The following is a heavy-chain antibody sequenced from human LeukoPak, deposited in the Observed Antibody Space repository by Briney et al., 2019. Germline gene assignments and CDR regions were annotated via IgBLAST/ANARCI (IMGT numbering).Heavy chain of an antibody. CDR1: GGSISSSSYY. V-gene: IGHV4-39*01. CDR3: ARHYCSGGSCYLDY. Sequence: SETLSLTCTVSGGSISSSSYYWGWIRQPPGKGLEWIGSIYYSGSTYHNPSLKSRVTISVDTSKSQFSLKLSSVTAVDTAVYYCARHYCSGGSCYLDYWGQGTLVTVSS. J-gene: IGHJ4*02. CDR2: IYYSGST. D-gene: IGHD2-15*01.